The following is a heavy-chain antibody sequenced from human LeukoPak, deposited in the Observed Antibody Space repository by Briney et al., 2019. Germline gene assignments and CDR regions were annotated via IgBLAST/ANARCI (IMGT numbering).Heavy chain of an antibody. Sequence: GESLKISCKGSGYTFTSYWIAWVRQMPGKGLEVMGIIYPDESDTTYSPSFQGQVTISPDKSISTAYLQWSSLKASDTAMYYCARRLMYYYDTSGYDVAFDIWGQGTMVTVSS. V-gene: IGHV5-51*01. CDR2: IYPDESDT. CDR1: GYTFTSYW. D-gene: IGHD3-22*01. CDR3: ARRLMYYYDTSGYDVAFDI. J-gene: IGHJ3*02.